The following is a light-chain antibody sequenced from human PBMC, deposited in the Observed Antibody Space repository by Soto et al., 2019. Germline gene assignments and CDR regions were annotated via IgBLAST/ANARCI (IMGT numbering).Light chain of an antibody. V-gene: IGKV3-20*01. J-gene: IGKJ2*02. CDR2: GTS. Sequence: EIVLTQSTGTLSLSPGERATLSCRASQSVSSSYLAWYQQKPGQAPRLLIYGTSSRATGIPDRFSGSGSGTDFTLPITRLEPEDFAVYYCQHYGTSPPCTFGQGTKLDIK. CDR1: QSVSSSY. CDR3: QHYGTSPPCT.